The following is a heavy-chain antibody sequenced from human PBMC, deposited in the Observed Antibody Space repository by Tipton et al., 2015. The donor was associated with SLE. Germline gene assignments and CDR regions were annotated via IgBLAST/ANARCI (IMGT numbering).Heavy chain of an antibody. CDR3: ATSLNYYDSSGPVA. D-gene: IGHD3-22*01. Sequence: LRLSCGASGFTFSSYWMSWIRQSPGKGLEWIGEINYSGSTKYNPSLKSRVTISVDASKSQFSLKVNFVTAADTAVYYCATSLNYYDSSGPVAWGQGTMVTVSS. V-gene: IGHV4-34*08. J-gene: IGHJ3*01. CDR2: INYSGST. CDR1: GFTFSSYW.